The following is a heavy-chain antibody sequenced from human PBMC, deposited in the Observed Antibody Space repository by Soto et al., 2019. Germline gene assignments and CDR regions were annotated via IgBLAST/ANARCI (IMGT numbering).Heavy chain of an antibody. CDR2: ISYDGSNK. V-gene: IGHV3-30-3*01. J-gene: IGHJ6*02. D-gene: IGHD6-19*01. Sequence: PGGSLRLSCAASGFTFSSYAMHWVRQAPGKGLEWVAVISYDGSNKYYADSVKGRFTISRDNSKNTLYLQMSSLRAEDTAVYYCARDTGSGWNYYYYYGMDVWGQGTTVTVSS. CDR1: GFTFSSYA. CDR3: ARDTGSGWNYYYYYGMDV.